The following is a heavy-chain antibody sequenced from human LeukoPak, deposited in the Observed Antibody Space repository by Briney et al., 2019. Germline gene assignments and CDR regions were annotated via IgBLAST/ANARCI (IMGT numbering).Heavy chain of an antibody. V-gene: IGHV3-30*18. D-gene: IGHD3-10*01. CDR3: AKDFSITMVRGVVVAMDV. J-gene: IGHJ6*02. CDR2: LSYDGSNK. Sequence: GGSLRLSCAASGFTFVTYGMHWVRQAPGKGLEWVAVLSYDGSNKYYADSVKGRFTISRDNSKNTLYLQMNSLSAEDTAVYYCAKDFSITMVRGVVVAMDVWGQGTTVTVSS. CDR1: GFTFVTYG.